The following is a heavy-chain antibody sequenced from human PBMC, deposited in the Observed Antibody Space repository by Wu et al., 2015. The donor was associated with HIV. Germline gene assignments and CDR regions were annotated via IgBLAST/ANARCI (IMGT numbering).Heavy chain of an antibody. V-gene: IGHV1-69*12. CDR3: ASTTVAGIAALAF. D-gene: IGHD6-19*01. CDR2: FIPIYDTA. J-gene: IGHJ4*02. CDR1: GGTFSDYA. Sequence: QVHWCSLGAEVKKPGSSVKVSCKASGGTFSDYAISWVRQAPGQGLEWMGDFIPIYDTANNAQIFQGRVTITADESRSTTYMELSGLRLDDTAVYYCASTTVAGIAALAFWGQGTLVTVSS.